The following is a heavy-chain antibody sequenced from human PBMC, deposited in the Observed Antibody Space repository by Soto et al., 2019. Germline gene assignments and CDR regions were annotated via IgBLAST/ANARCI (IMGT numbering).Heavy chain of an antibody. CDR2: IYHSGST. CDR1: GGSISTSNL. V-gene: IGHV4-4*02. J-gene: IGHJ4*02. CDR3: ARSPRSIAAGGIVY. Sequence: SETLSLTCADSGGSISTSNLWTWVRQPPGKGLEWIGEIYHSGSTNYNPSLKSRVTISVDKSKNQFSLKLNSVTAADTAVYYCARSPRSIAAGGIVYWGQGFLVTVFS. D-gene: IGHD6-13*01.